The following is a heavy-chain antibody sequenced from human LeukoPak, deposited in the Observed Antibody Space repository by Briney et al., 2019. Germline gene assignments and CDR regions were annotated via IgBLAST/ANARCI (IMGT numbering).Heavy chain of an antibody. CDR1: GFTFSSYG. D-gene: IGHD6-19*01. CDR2: IRYDGSNK. J-gene: IGHJ4*02. V-gene: IGHV3-30*02. CDR3: TSYETVAVKPFDY. Sequence: PGGSLRLSCAASGFTFSSYGMHWVRQAPGKGLEWVAFIRYDGSNKYYADSVKGRFTISRDNAKNSVYLQMNSLRAEDTAVYYCTSYETVAVKPFDYWGQGTLVAVFS.